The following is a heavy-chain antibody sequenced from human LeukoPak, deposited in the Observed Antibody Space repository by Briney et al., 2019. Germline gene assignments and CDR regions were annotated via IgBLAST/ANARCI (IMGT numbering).Heavy chain of an antibody. V-gene: IGHV1-8*01. CDR1: GYTFTSYD. J-gene: IGHJ4*02. CDR3: ARAITMVRGVIGRY. CDR2: MNPNSGNT. Sequence: ASVKVSCKASGYTFTSYDINWLRQATGQGLEWMGWMNPNSGNTGYAQKFQGRVTMTRNTSISTAYMELSSLRSEDTAVYYCARAITMVRGVIGRYWGQGTLVTVSS. D-gene: IGHD3-10*01.